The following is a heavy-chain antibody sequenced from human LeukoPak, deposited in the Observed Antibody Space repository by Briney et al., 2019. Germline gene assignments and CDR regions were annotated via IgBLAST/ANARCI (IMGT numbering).Heavy chain of an antibody. CDR3: ARFIAVAGNDAFDI. J-gene: IGHJ3*02. Sequence: PSETLSLTCTVSGGSIGSGSYFWTWIRQPPGKGLAGIGYIYHSGRTYYNPSLKSQVTISMDRSKNQFSLKLNSVTAADTAVYYCARFIAVAGNDAFDIWGQGTLVTVSS. CDR1: GGSIGSGSYF. CDR2: IYHSGRT. D-gene: IGHD6-19*01. V-gene: IGHV4-30-2*01.